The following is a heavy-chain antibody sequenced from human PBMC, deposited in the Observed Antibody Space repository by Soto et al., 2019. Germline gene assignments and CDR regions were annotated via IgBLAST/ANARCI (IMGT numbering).Heavy chain of an antibody. CDR2: ISGSGFKK. V-gene: IGHV3-23*01. Sequence: SLSWRAADGKCENFGRSWISQEQGKGPEWISSISGSGFKKYYADSVKGRFTISRDNSKSTVYLELNNLSAEDTAVYHCAKNQGVELVPLATVDWFDPWGQGSVVTLSS. J-gene: IGHJ5*02. CDR3: AKNQGVELVPLATVDWFDP. CDR1: DGKCENFG. D-gene: IGHD1-26*01.